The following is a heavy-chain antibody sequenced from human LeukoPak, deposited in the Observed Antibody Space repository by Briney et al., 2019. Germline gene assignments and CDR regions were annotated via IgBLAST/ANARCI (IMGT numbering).Heavy chain of an antibody. J-gene: IGHJ4*02. V-gene: IGHV3-30*03. Sequence: PGGSLRLSCAASGFTFSSYGIHWVRQAPGKGLEWVAVISYDGRNKYYADSVKGRFTVSRDNSKNTVYLQMNSLRAEDTAVYYCARGYSGYFYYWGQGTLVTVSS. CDR2: ISYDGRNK. CDR3: ARGYSGYFYY. CDR1: GFTFSSYG. D-gene: IGHD5-12*01.